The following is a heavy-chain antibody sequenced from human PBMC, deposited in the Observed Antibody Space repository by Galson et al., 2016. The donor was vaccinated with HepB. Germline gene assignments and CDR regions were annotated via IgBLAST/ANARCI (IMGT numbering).Heavy chain of an antibody. Sequence: QSGAEVKKPGESLKISCKGSGYSFASYWIGWVRQMPGKGLEYMGITFPGDSDTTYSPSFQGPVTISVDKSISTAYLQWSSLEASDTAMYYFTRLRFFSAANYFYGMDVWGQGTTVTVSS. CDR2: TFPGDSDT. V-gene: IGHV5-51*01. D-gene: IGHD3-10*01. J-gene: IGHJ6*02. CDR1: GYSFASYW. CDR3: TRLRFFSAANYFYGMDV.